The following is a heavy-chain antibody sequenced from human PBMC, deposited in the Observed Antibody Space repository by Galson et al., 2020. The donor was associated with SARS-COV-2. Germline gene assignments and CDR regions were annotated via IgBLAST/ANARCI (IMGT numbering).Heavy chain of an antibody. Sequence: SGPTLVKPTQTLTLTCTFSGFSLTTSGMCVSWIRQPPGKALQWLARIDWDDDKHYSTSLENRLTISKDTSKNQVVLTMTNMDPVDTATYYCARIPTAVEGFDIWGQGKMVTVSS. J-gene: IGHJ3*02. V-gene: IGHV2-70*11. CDR1: GFSLTTSGMC. CDR2: IDWDDDK. CDR3: ARIPTAVEGFDI. D-gene: IGHD4-17*01.